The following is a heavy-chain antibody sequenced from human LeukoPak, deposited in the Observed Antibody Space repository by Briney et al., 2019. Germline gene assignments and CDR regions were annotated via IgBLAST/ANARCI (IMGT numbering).Heavy chain of an antibody. J-gene: IGHJ3*02. V-gene: IGHV4-34*01. CDR3: ARVSSIAAAGTGAFDI. CDR2: IYYSGST. Sequence: SETLSLTCAVYGGSFSGYYWSWIRQPPGKGLEWIGSIYYSGSTYYNPSLKSRVTVSVDTSKNQFSLKLSSVTAADTAVYYCARVSSIAAAGTGAFDIWGQGTMVTVSS. CDR1: GGSFSGYY. D-gene: IGHD6-13*01.